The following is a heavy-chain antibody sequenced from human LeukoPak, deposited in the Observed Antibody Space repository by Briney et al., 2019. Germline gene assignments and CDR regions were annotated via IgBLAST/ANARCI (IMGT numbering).Heavy chain of an antibody. CDR1: GFTFDDYA. V-gene: IGHV3-43*02. CDR3: AVQKVSDAFDI. J-gene: IGHJ3*02. Sequence: GGSLRLSCAASGFTFDDYAMHWVRQAPGKGLEWVSLISGDGGSTYYADSVKGRFTISRDNSKNSLYLQMNSLRTEDTALYYCAVQKVSDAFDIWGQGTMVTVSS. D-gene: IGHD1-1*01. CDR2: ISGDGGST.